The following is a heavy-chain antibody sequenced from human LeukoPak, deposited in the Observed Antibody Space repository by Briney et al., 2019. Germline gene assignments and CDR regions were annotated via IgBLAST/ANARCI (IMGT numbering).Heavy chain of an antibody. V-gene: IGHV4-4*02. J-gene: IGHJ4*02. CDR1: GGTISSSNW. Sequence: SGTLSLTCAVSGGTISSSNWWRRARGHRGKGMEGIGAIYDSGSTNYNPSLKSRFTISVDKSKNQFSLKLSSVTAADTAVYYCARLGITMVRGVREWEYYFDYWGQGTLVTVSS. CDR3: ARLGITMVRGVREWEYYFDY. D-gene: IGHD3-10*01. CDR2: IYDSGST.